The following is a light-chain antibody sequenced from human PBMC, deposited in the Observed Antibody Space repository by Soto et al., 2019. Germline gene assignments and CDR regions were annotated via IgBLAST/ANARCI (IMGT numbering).Light chain of an antibody. CDR3: QPYGSSPWT. CDR2: GAS. Sequence: EIVLTQSPGTLSLSPGERATLSCRASQSVSSSYLAWYQQKPVQAHRPLIYGASSRAIGIPDRFSGSGSGTDFTINISKMEPEDFAVYSCQPYGSSPWTFAQGKKVEIK. V-gene: IGKV3-20*01. J-gene: IGKJ1*01. CDR1: QSVSSSY.